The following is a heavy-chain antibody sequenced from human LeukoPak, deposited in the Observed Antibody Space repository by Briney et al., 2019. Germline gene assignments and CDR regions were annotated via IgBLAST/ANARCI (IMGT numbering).Heavy chain of an antibody. CDR1: GFTFTNYG. V-gene: IGHV3-48*02. Sequence: GGSLRLSCAASGFTFTNYGMSWVRQAPGKGLEWVSYISSSSSTIYYADSVKGRFTISRDNAKNSLYLQMNSLRDEDTAVYYCARDKAKRGYSYGSPPGTDYWGQGTLVTVSS. CDR3: ARDKAKRGYSYGSPPGTDY. CDR2: ISSSSSTI. D-gene: IGHD5-18*01. J-gene: IGHJ4*02.